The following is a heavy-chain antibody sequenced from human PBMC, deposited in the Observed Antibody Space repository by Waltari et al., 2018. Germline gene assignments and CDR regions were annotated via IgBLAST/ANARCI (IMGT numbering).Heavy chain of an antibody. CDR1: GYTLTDNY. V-gene: IGHV1-46*01. D-gene: IGHD6-19*01. CDR3: ARDVNTGWYGPDH. J-gene: IGHJ4*02. CDR2: INPIGAGT. Sequence: QVQLVQSGAEVKKPGASVKISCKASGYTLTDNYIHWVRQAPGQGREWMGVINPIGAGTRYEPKFQGRVTMTSDTSTSSVYMELNTLRSDDTAVYYGARDVNTGWYGPDHWGPGTLVSVSS.